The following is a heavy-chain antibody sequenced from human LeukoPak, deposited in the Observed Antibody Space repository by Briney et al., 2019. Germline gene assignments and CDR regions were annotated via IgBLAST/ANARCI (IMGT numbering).Heavy chain of an antibody. CDR2: ISGYNGNT. CDR1: DYTFSRYG. J-gene: IGHJ4*02. V-gene: IGHV1-18*01. D-gene: IGHD6-13*01. CDR3: ATLSGDPRYSSSWFPYYFDY. Sequence: GASVKVSCKASDYTFSRYGISWVRQAPGQGLEWMGWISGYNGNTNYAQKLQDRVTMTTDTSTSTAYMELKSLISDDTAVYYCATLSGDPRYSSSWFPYYFDYWGQGTLVPLSS.